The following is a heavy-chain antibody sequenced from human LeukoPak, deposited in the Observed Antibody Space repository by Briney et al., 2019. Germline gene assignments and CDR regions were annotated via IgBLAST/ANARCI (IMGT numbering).Heavy chain of an antibody. J-gene: IGHJ4*02. CDR3: AKVYSSVAGTAPFDY. V-gene: IGHV3-23*01. CDR1: GFTFSRYG. Sequence: GGSLRLSCAASGFTFSRYGMSWVRQAPGKGLEWVSTFGNSAHYADSVKGRFTISRDNSKNTLYLQMNSLRAEDTAVYYCAKVYSSVAGTAPFDYWGQGTLVTVSS. D-gene: IGHD6-19*01. CDR2: FGNSA.